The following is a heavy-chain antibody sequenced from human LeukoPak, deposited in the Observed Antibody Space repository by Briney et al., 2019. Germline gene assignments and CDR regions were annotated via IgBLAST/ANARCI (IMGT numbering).Heavy chain of an antibody. CDR1: GFTFSNYA. J-gene: IGHJ4*02. V-gene: IGHV3-64D*06. D-gene: IGHD2-2*01. CDR3: VRAIVVVPAAQVGY. CDR2: ISHDGGNT. Sequence: PGGSLRLSCSASGFTFSNYAIHWVRQAPGKGLEYVSTISHDGGNTNYADSVKGRFTISRDNSKNTLYLQMSSLRAEDTAVYYCVRAIVVVPAAQVGYWGQGTLVTVSS.